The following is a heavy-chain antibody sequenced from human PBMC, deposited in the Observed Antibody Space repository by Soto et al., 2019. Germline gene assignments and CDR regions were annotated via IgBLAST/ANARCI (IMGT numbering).Heavy chain of an antibody. Sequence: ETLSLTCTLSGGSIGSSSYYSGGIRQPPGKGLVRIGSTYYSGSTYYNPSLKRRVTISVDTSKNQFSLKLSSVTAANAAVYYCARQSVRDHDFWRGYSHDRGPNDYWGQGTLVTVSS. D-gene: IGHD3-3*01. CDR3: ARQSVRDHDFWRGYSHDRGPNDY. CDR1: GGSIGSSSYY. J-gene: IGHJ4*02. V-gene: IGHV4-39*01. CDR2: TYYSGST.